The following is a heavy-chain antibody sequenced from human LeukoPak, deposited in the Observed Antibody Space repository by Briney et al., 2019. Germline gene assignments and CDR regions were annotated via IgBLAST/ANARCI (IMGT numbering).Heavy chain of an antibody. CDR3: AKFFLPYLAGGTGSR. V-gene: IGHV3-23*01. D-gene: IGHD3-10*01. CDR2: FSDGGDST. Sequence: PGGPQRLFCAASGFTFYIYAMSWVPQSPGMTLEWVCSFSDGGDSTHYADSVEGRFTISRDNTKNTLYLQMNSLRAEDTALYYCAKFFLPYLAGGTGSRWGQGTLVTVSS. J-gene: IGHJ4*02. CDR1: GFTFYIYA.